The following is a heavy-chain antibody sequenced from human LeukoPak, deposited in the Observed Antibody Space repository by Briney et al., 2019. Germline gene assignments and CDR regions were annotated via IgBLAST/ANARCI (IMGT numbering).Heavy chain of an antibody. J-gene: IGHJ4*02. CDR3: ARPSNWNFAGD. Sequence: GESLKLSCQGSGYSFTSYWIGWVRQLPGKGLEWMGIIYPGDSDTRYSPSSQGQVTISADKSISTAYLQWSSLKASDTAMYYCARPSNWNFAGDWGQGTLVTVSS. CDR2: IYPGDSDT. V-gene: IGHV5-51*01. CDR1: GYSFTSYW. D-gene: IGHD1-7*01.